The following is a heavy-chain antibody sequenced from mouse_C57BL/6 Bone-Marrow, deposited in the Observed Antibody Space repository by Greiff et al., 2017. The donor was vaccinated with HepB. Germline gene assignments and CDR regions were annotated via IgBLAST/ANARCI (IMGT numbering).Heavy chain of an antibody. CDR3: ARGGYDDPYWYFDV. CDR1: GYTFTSYG. D-gene: IGHD2-14*01. J-gene: IGHJ1*03. V-gene: IGHV1-81*01. CDR2: IYPRSGNT. Sequence: VQLQQSGAELARPGASVKLSCKASGYTFTSYGISWVKQRTGQGLEWIGEIYPRSGNTYYNEKFKGKATLTADKSSSTADMELRSLTSEDSAVYFCARGGYDDPYWYFDVWGTGTTVTVSS.